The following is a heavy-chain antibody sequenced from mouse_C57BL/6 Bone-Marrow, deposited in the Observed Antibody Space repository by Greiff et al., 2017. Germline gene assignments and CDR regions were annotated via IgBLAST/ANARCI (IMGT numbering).Heavy chain of an antibody. CDR3: ARIGHRHYCGSGWFAY. V-gene: IGHV8-8*01. J-gene: IGHJ3*01. D-gene: IGHD1-1*01. CDR1: GFSLSTFGMG. CDR2: IWWDDDK. Sequence: QVTLKESGPGILQPSQTLSLTCSFSGFSLSTFGMGVGWIRQPSGKCLEWLAHIWWDDDKYYNPALKSRLTISKDTSKNRVFLKIANVDTADTATYYCARIGHRHYCGSGWFAYWGQGTLVTVSA.